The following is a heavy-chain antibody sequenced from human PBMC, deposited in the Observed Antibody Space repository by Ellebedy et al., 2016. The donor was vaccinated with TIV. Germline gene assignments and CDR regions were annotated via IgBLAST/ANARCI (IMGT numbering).Heavy chain of an antibody. Sequence: ASVKVSCKASGYSFTGYYLHWVRQAPGQGLEWMGWISPDSGGTKYAQKFEGRVTMTRDTSNNTAYMELSRLRSDDTAVYYCARVRGSIVLDYWGQGTVVTVSS. J-gene: IGHJ4*02. CDR2: ISPDSGGT. CDR1: GYSFTGYY. D-gene: IGHD3-10*01. V-gene: IGHV1-2*02. CDR3: ARVRGSIVLDY.